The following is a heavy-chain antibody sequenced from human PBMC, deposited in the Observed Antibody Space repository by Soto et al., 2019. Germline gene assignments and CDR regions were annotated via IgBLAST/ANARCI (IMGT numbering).Heavy chain of an antibody. V-gene: IGHV1-24*01. Sequence: ASVKVSCKVSGYTLTELSMHWVRQAPGKGLEWMGGFDPEDGETIYAQKFQGRVTMTEDTSTDTAYMELSSLRSEDTAVYYCATDKDGSGRSPTNEKKSFDYRGQGTLVTVSS. D-gene: IGHD3-10*01. J-gene: IGHJ4*02. CDR2: FDPEDGET. CDR3: ATDKDGSGRSPTNEKKSFDY. CDR1: GYTLTELS.